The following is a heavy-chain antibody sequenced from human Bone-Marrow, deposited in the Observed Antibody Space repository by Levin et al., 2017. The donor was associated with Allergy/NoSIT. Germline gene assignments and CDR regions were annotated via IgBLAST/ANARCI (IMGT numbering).Heavy chain of an antibody. Sequence: GGSLRLSCAASGFSVSSYYMSWVRQAPGEGLEWVSIIYSGGTTYYADSVKGRFTISRDNSKNILYLQMNSLRAEDTAVYYCAAAPTITTIFYHWGQGTLVTVSS. D-gene: IGHD4-11*01. CDR2: IYSGGTT. CDR3: AAAPTITTIFYH. J-gene: IGHJ4*02. V-gene: IGHV3-53*01. CDR1: GFSVSSYY.